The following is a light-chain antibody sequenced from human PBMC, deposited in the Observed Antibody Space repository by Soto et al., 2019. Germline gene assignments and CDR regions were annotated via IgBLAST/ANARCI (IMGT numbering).Light chain of an antibody. V-gene: IGKV1-9*01. CDR2: AAS. CDR1: QGINTF. J-gene: IGKJ4*01. CDR3: QQLESYPST. Sequence: IQLTPSPSSLSASVGDRVTITCRASQGINTFLAWNQQKPGKAPKLLIYAASTLQSGVPSRFSGSGSGTDFTITISSLQPEDFATYYCQQLESYPSTFGGGTKV.